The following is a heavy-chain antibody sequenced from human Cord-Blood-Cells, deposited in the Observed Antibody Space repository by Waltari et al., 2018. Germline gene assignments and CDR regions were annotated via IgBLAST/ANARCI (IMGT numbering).Heavy chain of an antibody. Sequence: QVQLVESGGGVVQPGRSLRLSGAASGFNFRSYAMHWVRQAPGKGLEWVAVISYDGSNKYYADSVKGRFTISRDNSKNTLYLQMNSLRAEDTAVYYCARDRGVYWGQGTLVTVSS. CDR3: ARDRGVY. V-gene: IGHV3-30-3*01. J-gene: IGHJ4*02. CDR2: ISYDGSNK. CDR1: GFNFRSYA. D-gene: IGHD3-10*01.